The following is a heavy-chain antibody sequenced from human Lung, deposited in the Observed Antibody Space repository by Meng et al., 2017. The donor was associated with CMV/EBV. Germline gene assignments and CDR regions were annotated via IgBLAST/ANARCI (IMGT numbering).Heavy chain of an antibody. CDR3: AREYRLKYDSSGFDF. CDR2: ITSDGSST. V-gene: IGHV3-74*01. CDR1: EFTSNTYW. Sequence: SEFTSNTYWIHWVRQAPGKGLVWVSRITSDGSSTTYADSVKGRFTISRDNAKNTLYLQMNSLGAEDTAVYYCAREYRLKYDSSGFDFWGQGTLVTVSS. J-gene: IGHJ4*02. D-gene: IGHD3-22*01.